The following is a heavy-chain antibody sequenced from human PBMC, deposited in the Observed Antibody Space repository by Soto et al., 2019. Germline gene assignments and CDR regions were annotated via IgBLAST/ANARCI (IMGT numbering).Heavy chain of an antibody. CDR2: IYYSGST. CDR3: ARQQWLVLNAFDI. J-gene: IGHJ3*02. V-gene: IGHV4-59*01. Sequence: QVQLQESGPGLVKPSETLSLTCTVSGGSISSYYWSWIRQPPGKGLEWIGYIYYSGSTNYNPSLQSRVTISVDTSKNQFSLKLSSVTAADTAVYYCARQQWLVLNAFDIWGPGTMVTVSS. D-gene: IGHD6-19*01. CDR1: GGSISSYY.